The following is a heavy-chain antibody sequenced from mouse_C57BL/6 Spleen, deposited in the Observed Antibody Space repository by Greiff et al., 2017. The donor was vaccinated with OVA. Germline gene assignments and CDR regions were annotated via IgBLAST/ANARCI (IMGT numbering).Heavy chain of an antibody. CDR2: INPNNGGT. J-gene: IGHJ2*01. CDR3: ARSNFLDY. Sequence: EVQLQQSGPELVKPGASVKISCKASGYTFTDYYMNWVKQSHGKSLEWIGDINPNNGGTSYNQKFKGKAPLTVDKSSSTAYMELRSLTSDDSAVYYCARSNFLDYWGQGTTLTVSS. V-gene: IGHV1-26*01. CDR1: GYTFTDYY.